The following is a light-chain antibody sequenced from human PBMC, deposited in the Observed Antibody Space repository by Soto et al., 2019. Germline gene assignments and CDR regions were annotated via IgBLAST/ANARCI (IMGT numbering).Light chain of an antibody. CDR1: QRISSSY. J-gene: IGKJ4*01. Sequence: EIVLTQSPGTLSLSPGERATLSCRASQRISSSYLAWYQQKPGQAPRLLIYAASTRATGIPDRFSGSGSGTDFTLTINRLEPEDFAVYYCQQYGRSPLAFGGGTKVEIK. CDR2: AAS. CDR3: QQYGRSPLA. V-gene: IGKV3-20*01.